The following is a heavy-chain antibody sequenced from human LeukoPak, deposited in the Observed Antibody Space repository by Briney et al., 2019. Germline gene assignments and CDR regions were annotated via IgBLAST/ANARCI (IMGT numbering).Heavy chain of an antibody. CDR1: GFTFSSYA. V-gene: IGHV3-30*04. J-gene: IGHJ4*02. D-gene: IGHD6-19*01. CDR3: ARDAVKIAVAGSFDY. Sequence: GGSLRLSCAASGFTFSSYAMHWVRQSPGKGLEWVAVISYDGSNKYYADSVKGRFTISRDNSKNTLYLQMNSLRAEDTAVYYCARDAVKIAVAGSFDYWGQGTLVTVSS. CDR2: ISYDGSNK.